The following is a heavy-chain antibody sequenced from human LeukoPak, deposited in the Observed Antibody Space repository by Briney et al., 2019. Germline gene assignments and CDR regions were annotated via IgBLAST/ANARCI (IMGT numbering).Heavy chain of an antibody. CDR3: AKYTMTYYYDSSGYYYPSFDY. J-gene: IGHJ4*02. CDR1: GFTFSSYG. V-gene: IGHV3-30*02. D-gene: IGHD3-22*01. Sequence: GGSLRLSCAASGFTFSSYGMRWVRQAPGKGLEWVAFIRYDGSNKYYADSVKGRFTISRDNSKNTLYLQMNSLRAEDTAVYYCAKYTMTYYYDSSGYYYPSFDYWGQGTLVTVSS. CDR2: IRYDGSNK.